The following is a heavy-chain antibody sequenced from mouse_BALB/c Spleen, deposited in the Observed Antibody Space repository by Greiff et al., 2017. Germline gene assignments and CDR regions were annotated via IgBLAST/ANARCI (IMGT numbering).Heavy chain of an antibody. D-gene: IGHD6-2*01. V-gene: IGHV1S56*01. J-gene: IGHJ2*01. CDR3: ARGGRLWYFDY. CDR2: IYPGNVNT. Sequence: QVQLKESGPELVKPGASVRISCKASGYTFTSYYIHWVKQRPGQGLEWIGWIYPGNVNTKYNEKFKGKATLTADKSSSTAYMQLSSLTSEDSAVYFCARGGRLWYFDYWGQGTTLTVSS. CDR1: GYTFTSYY.